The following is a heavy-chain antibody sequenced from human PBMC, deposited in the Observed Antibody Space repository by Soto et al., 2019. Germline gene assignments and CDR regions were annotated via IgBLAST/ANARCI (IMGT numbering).Heavy chain of an antibody. CDR1: GDSMGSGDYY. CDR2: IYYIGTT. Sequence: QVQLQESGPGLVKPSQTLSLTCTVSGDSMGSGDYYWTWIRQPPGKGLEWIGYIYYIGTTFYNPSLDSRVNISRETSKNHFSLRLTSVTAADTALYYCSRGSTYYGFLTWGQGTLVTVSS. D-gene: IGHD3-10*01. V-gene: IGHV4-30-4*01. CDR3: SRGSTYYGFLT. J-gene: IGHJ5*02.